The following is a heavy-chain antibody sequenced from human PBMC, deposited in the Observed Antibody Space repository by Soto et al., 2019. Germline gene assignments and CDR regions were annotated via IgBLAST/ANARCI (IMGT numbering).Heavy chain of an antibody. D-gene: IGHD3-10*01. CDR3: ARDKGMTTYYYYGMDV. Sequence: PSETLSLTCTVSGGSISSYYWSWIRQPPGKGLEWIGYIYYSGSTNYNPSLKSRVTISVDTSKNQFSLKLSSVTAADTAVYYCARDKGMTTYYYYGMDVWRQGTTVTVSS. CDR2: IYYSGST. V-gene: IGHV4-59*01. CDR1: GGSISSYY. J-gene: IGHJ6*02.